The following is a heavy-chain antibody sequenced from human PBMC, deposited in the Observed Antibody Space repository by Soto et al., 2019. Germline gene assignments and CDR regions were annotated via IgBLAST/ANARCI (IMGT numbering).Heavy chain of an antibody. V-gene: IGHV1-18*01. Sequence: ASVKVSCKASGYTFTSYGISWVRQAPGQGLEWMGWISAYNGNTNYAQKLQGRVTMTTDTSTSTAYMELRSLRSDDTAVYYCARDLTASSSWYGALYYYYGMDVWGQGTTVTVSS. J-gene: IGHJ6*02. CDR3: ARDLTASSSWYGALYYYYGMDV. CDR2: ISAYNGNT. CDR1: GYTFTSYG. D-gene: IGHD6-13*01.